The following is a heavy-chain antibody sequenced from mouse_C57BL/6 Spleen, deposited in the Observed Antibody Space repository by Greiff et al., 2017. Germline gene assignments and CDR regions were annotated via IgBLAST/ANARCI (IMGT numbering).Heavy chain of an antibody. CDR2: IYPGDGDT. Sequence: QVQLQQSGAELVKPGASVKISCKASGYAFSSYWMNWVKQRPGQGLEWIGQIYPGDGDTNYNGKFKGKATLTADKSSSTAYMQLSSLTAEDSAVYFCAGYDYDKSCAYWGEGTLVTVSA. CDR3: AGYDYDKSCAY. D-gene: IGHD2-4*01. J-gene: IGHJ3*01. CDR1: GYAFSSYW. V-gene: IGHV1-80*01.